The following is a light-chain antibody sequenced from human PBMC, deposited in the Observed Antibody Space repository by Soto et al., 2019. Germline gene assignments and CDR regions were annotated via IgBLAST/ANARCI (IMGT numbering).Light chain of an antibody. V-gene: IGKV3-11*01. CDR2: DAS. CDR3: PQRTHFMYT. J-gene: IGKJ2*01. CDR1: QSVSSY. Sequence: EIVLTQSPGTLSLSPGQRATLSCRASQSVSSYLAWYQQKPGQAPRLLIYDASNRVPGIPARFSGSGSGTDFTLTIRSLEPEDFGVYYCPQRTHFMYTFGQGTKLEIK.